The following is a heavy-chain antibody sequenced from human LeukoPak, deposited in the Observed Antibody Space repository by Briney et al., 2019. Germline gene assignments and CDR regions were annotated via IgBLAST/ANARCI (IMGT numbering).Heavy chain of an antibody. Sequence: AGGSLRLSCAASGFTFSSYAMSWVRQAPGKGLEWVSAISGSGGSTYYADSVKGRFTISRDNSKNTLYLQMNSLRAEDTAVYYCAKDGYYDSSGYPNPFRTNWYFDLWGRGTLVTVSS. J-gene: IGHJ2*01. CDR1: GFTFSSYA. D-gene: IGHD3-22*01. CDR3: AKDGYYDSSGYPNPFRTNWYFDL. V-gene: IGHV3-23*01. CDR2: ISGSGGST.